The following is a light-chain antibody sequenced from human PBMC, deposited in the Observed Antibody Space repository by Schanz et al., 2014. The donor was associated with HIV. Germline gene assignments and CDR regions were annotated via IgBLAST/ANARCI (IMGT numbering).Light chain of an antibody. CDR2: EVS. CDR3: SSYAGSYTWV. Sequence: QSALTQPPSASGSRGQSVTISCPGTSSDVGHYDYVSWYQQHPGKAPKLMIYEVSKRPSGVPDRFSGSKSGNTASLTVSGLQAEDEAEYYCSSYAGSYTWVFGGGTKLTVL. V-gene: IGLV2-8*01. CDR1: SSDVGHYDY. J-gene: IGLJ3*02.